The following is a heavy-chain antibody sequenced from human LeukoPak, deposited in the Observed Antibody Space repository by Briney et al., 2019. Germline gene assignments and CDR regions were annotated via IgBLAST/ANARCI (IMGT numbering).Heavy chain of an antibody. D-gene: IGHD2-21*01. Sequence: GGSLRLSCAASGFTVSSSYMSWVRQLPGKGLEWVSVIYSGGTTNYADSVKGRFSISRDNSKDTLYLQMNSLSAEDTAVYYCAKLICGGPTCGRGDLWGQGTLVTVSS. V-gene: IGHV3-66*01. J-gene: IGHJ5*02. CDR3: AKLICGGPTCGRGDL. CDR2: IYSGGTT. CDR1: GFTVSSSY.